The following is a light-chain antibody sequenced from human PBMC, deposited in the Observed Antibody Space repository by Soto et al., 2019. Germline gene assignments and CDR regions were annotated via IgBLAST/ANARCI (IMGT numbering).Light chain of an antibody. CDR2: SAF. J-gene: IGKJ1*01. CDR1: QSVGIS. CDR3: HQFGSFPRT. Sequence: DIVLTQSPGTPSLSPRERATLSCRASQSVGISLSWYQHKSGQPPRLLIYSAFNSATGIPERFSGSGAGTDFTLTISRLEPEDFAVYSCHQFGSFPRTFGQGTQVVIK. V-gene: IGKV3-20*01.